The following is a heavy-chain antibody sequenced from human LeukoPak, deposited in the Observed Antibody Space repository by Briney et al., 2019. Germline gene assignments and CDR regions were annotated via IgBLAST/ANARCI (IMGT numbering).Heavy chain of an antibody. CDR3: AKDLLHYYDSSGYYYGKQVTPGFGY. V-gene: IGHV3-30*02. D-gene: IGHD3-22*01. CDR2: IRYDGSNK. CDR1: GFTFSSYG. Sequence: GGSLRLSCAASGFTFSSYGMHWVRQAPGKGLEWVAFIRYDGSNKYYADSVKGRFTISRDNSKNTLYLQMNSLRAEDTAVYYCAKDLLHYYDSSGYYYGKQVTPGFGYWGQGTLVTVSS. J-gene: IGHJ4*02.